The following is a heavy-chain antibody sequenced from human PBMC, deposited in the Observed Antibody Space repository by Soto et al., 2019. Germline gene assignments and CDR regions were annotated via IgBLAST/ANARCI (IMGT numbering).Heavy chain of an antibody. D-gene: IGHD2-21*02. CDR3: ARSIVVVTALDY. CDR2: INAGNGNT. CDR1: GYTFTSYA. J-gene: IGHJ4*02. Sequence: QVQLVQSGAEEKKPGASVKVSCKASGYTFTSYAMHWLRQAPGQRLEWMGWINAGNGNTKYSQKFQGRVTITSDTSASTAYMELSSLRSEDTAVYYCARSIVVVTALDYWGQGTLVTVSS. V-gene: IGHV1-3*05.